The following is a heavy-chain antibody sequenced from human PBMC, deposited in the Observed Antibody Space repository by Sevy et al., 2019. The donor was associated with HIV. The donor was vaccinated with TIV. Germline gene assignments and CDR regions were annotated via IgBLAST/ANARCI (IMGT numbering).Heavy chain of an antibody. V-gene: IGHV3-7*01. J-gene: IGHJ4*02. CDR1: GFTFSSYW. CDR2: IKQDGSEK. Sequence: GGSLRLSCAASGFTFSSYWMSWVRQAPGKGLEWVANIKQDGSEKYYVDSVKGRFTISRDNAKNSLYLQMNSLRAEDTAVYYCARAGYYDFCRSHDYWGQGTLVTVSS. CDR3: ARAGYYDFCRSHDY. D-gene: IGHD3-3*01.